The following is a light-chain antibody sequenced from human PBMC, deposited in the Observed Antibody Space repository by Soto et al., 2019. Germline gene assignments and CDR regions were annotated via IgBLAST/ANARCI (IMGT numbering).Light chain of an antibody. CDR1: QRVSGGF. CDR2: DTS. J-gene: IGKJ1*01. CDR3: QQYGSSPS. Sequence: DIVLTQSPVTLSLSPGESATLYCGASQRVSGGFLAWYQHKPGLAPRLIVYDTSFRATGIPDRFSGSGSGTAFTLTITRLDPDDFAVYYCQQYGSSPSVGQGTKVDIK. V-gene: IGKV3D-20*01.